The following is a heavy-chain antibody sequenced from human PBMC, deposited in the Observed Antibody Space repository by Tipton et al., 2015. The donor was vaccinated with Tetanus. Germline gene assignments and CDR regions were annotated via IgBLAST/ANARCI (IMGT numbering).Heavy chain of an antibody. CDR2: IYYSGST. CDR1: GGSISSYY. Sequence: TLSLPCTVSGGSISSYYWSWIRQPPGKGLEWIGYIYYSGSTNYNPSLKSRVTIAVDTSKNQFSLKLSSVTAADTAVYYCARPVSPTSSDWFDPWGQGTLVAVSS. D-gene: IGHD5-12*01. V-gene: IGHV4-59*08. J-gene: IGHJ5*02. CDR3: ARPVSPTSSDWFDP.